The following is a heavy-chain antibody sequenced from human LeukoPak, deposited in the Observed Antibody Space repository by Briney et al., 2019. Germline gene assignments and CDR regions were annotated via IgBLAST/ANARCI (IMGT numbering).Heavy chain of an antibody. CDR2: IYYSGST. Sequence: SETLSLTCTVSGGSISSYYWSWIRQPPGKGLEWIGYIYYSGSTNYNPSLKSRVTISVDTSKNQFSLKLSSVTAADTAVYYCARGFGELLYRFKPGWFDPWGQGTLVTVSS. CDR1: GGSISSYY. D-gene: IGHD3-10*01. V-gene: IGHV4-59*08. CDR3: ARGFGELLYRFKPGWFDP. J-gene: IGHJ5*02.